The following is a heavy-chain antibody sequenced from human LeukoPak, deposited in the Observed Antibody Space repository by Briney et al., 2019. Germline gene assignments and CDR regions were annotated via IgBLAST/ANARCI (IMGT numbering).Heavy chain of an antibody. D-gene: IGHD2-15*01. CDR3: ARGGNCSGGSCYSDRGWFDP. Sequence: SETLSLTCTVSGGSISSSSYYWGWIRQPPGKGLEWIGEIYHSGSTHYNPSLKSRITISVDKSKNQFSLKLSSVTAADTAVYYCARGGNCSGGSCYSDRGWFDPWGQGTLVTVSS. CDR2: IYHSGST. V-gene: IGHV4-39*07. CDR1: GGSISSSSYY. J-gene: IGHJ5*02.